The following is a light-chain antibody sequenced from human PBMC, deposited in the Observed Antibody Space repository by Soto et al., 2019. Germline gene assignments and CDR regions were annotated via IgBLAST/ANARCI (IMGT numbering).Light chain of an antibody. J-gene: IGLJ1*01. CDR2: EVS. CDR3: SSYTSSSTLYA. V-gene: IGLV2-14*01. CDR1: SSDVGGYNY. Sequence: QSSMRQPASGSGSPGESITISCTGTSSDVGGYNYVSWYQQHPGKAPKLMIYEVSNRPSGVSNRFSGSKSGNTASLTISGLQAEDEADYYCSSYTSSSTLYAFGTGTKVTVL.